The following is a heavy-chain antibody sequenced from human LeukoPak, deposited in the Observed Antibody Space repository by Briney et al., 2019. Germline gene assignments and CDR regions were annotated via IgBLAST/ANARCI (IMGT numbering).Heavy chain of an antibody. Sequence: PGGSLRLSCAASGFTFNTYWFHWVRQAPGKGLVWVSRIDSDGSDTIYAGSVKGRFTISRDNAKSTVYLQMHSLRAEDTAVYYCARGGCQHGFDIWGQGTMVTVSS. CDR3: ARGGCQHGFDI. CDR1: GFTFNTYW. V-gene: IGHV3-74*01. CDR2: IDSDGSDT. J-gene: IGHJ3*02. D-gene: IGHD3-10*01.